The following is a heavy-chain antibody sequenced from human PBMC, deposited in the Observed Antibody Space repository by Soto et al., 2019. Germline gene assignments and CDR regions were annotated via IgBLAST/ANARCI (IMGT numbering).Heavy chain of an antibody. Sequence: PXGSLRLSCAASGXSFTTYLMHWVRQAPAKGLEWVAVISHDGSYKYYGDAVKGRFTISRDTSKNAVYLEMNSLRPEDTAVYYCAKGLLAIVGTTLPRDAFNIWGQGTMGTVSS. CDR2: ISHDGSYK. CDR1: GXSFTTYL. CDR3: AKGLLAIVGTTLPRDAFNI. V-gene: IGHV3-30*18. J-gene: IGHJ3*02. D-gene: IGHD1-26*01.